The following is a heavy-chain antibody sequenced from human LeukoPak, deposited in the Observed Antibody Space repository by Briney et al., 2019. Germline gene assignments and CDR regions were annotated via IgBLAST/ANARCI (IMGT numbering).Heavy chain of an antibody. Sequence: GASVKVSCKASGGTFSSYDISWVRQAPGQGLEWMGWINTNTGTPTYAQGFTGRFVFSLDSSVSTAYLQISSLKAEDIAVYYCVRQYSGYESLYFDSWGQGTLVTVSS. D-gene: IGHD5-12*01. CDR1: GGTFSSYD. J-gene: IGHJ4*02. CDR3: VRQYSGYESLYFDS. CDR2: INTNTGTP. V-gene: IGHV7-4-1*02.